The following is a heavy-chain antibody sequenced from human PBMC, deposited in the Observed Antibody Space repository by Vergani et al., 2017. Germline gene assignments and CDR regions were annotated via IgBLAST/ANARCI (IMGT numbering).Heavy chain of an antibody. V-gene: IGHV1-69*01. J-gene: IGHJ4*02. CDR3: ARVRGDGYNGRLDY. CDR2: IIPIFGTA. D-gene: IGHD5-24*01. Sequence: QVQLVQSGAEVKKPGSSVKVSCKASGGTFSSSAISWVRQAPGQGLEWMGGIIPIFGTANSAQNFQGRVTITADESTSTAYMELSSLRSEDTAVYYCARVRGDGYNGRLDYWGQGTLVTVSS. CDR1: GGTFSSSA.